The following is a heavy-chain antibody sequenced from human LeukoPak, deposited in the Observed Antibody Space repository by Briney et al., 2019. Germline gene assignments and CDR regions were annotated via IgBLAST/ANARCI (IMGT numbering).Heavy chain of an antibody. J-gene: IGHJ3*02. CDR1: GYTFTSYD. CDR2: MNPNSGNT. Sequence: ASVKVSCKASGYTFTSYDINWVRQATGQGLEWMGWMNPNSGNTGYAQKFQGRVTMTRNTSISTAYMELSSLRSEDTAVYYCARAPDSSGYYWNDAFDIWGQGTMVTVSS. D-gene: IGHD3-22*01. V-gene: IGHV1-8*01. CDR3: ARAPDSSGYYWNDAFDI.